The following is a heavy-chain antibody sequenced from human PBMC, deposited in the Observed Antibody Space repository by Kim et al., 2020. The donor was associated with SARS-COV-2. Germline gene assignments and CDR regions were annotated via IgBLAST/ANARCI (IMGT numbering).Heavy chain of an antibody. CDR3: ARHKWAAAGTFYFDY. D-gene: IGHD6-13*01. CDR1: GGSISSYY. V-gene: IGHV4-59*08. CDR2: IYYSGST. Sequence: SETLSLTCTVSGGSISSYYWSWIRQPPGKGLEWIGYIYYSGSTNYAPSLKSRVTISVDTSKNPFSLKLNSVTAADTAVYYCARHKWAAAGTFYFDYLV. J-gene: IGHJ4*01.